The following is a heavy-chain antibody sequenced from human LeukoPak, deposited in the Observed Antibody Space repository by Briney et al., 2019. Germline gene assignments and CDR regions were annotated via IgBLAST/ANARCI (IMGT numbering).Heavy chain of an antibody. V-gene: IGHV4-59*01. CDR3: ARDNPIRGGNSLDY. J-gene: IGHJ4*02. D-gene: IGHD4-23*01. CDR2: IYYSGST. Sequence: SETLSLTCTVSGGSISGYYWSWIRQPPGKGLEWIGYIYYSGSTNYNPSLKSRVTISVDTSENQFSLKLSSVTAADTAVYYCARDNPIRGGNSLDYWGQGTLVTVSS. CDR1: GGSISGYY.